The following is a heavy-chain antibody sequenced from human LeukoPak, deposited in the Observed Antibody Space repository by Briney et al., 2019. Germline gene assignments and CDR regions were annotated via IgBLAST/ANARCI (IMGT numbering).Heavy chain of an antibody. J-gene: IGHJ4*02. Sequence: SETQSLTCTVSGGSISSSSYYWGWIRQPPGKGLEWIGSIYYSGSTYYNPSLKSRFPISVDTSKNQFSLKLSSVTAADTAVYYCARNYWGYTDEPFDYWGQGTLVTVSS. CDR2: IYYSGST. CDR1: GGSISSSSYY. CDR3: ARNYWGYTDEPFDY. V-gene: IGHV4-39*01. D-gene: IGHD7-27*01.